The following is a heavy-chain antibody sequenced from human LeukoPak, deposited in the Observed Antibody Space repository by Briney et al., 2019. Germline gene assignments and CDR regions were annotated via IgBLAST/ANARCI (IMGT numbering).Heavy chain of an antibody. J-gene: IGHJ5*02. CDR3: ARAVVPAALTNFSGVSGWFDP. Sequence: SETLSLTCAVYDGSFSGYYWSWIRQPPGKGLEWIGEINHSGSTNYNPSLKSRVTISVDTSKNQFSLKLSSVTAADTAVYYCARAVVPAALTNFSGVSGWFDPWGQGTLVTVSS. V-gene: IGHV4-34*01. CDR1: DGSFSGYY. D-gene: IGHD2-2*01. CDR2: INHSGST.